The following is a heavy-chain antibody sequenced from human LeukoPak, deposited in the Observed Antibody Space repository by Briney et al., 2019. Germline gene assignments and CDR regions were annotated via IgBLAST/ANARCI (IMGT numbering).Heavy chain of an antibody. CDR3: ARDEANFYPTVGWFDP. Sequence: SETLSLTCSVSGDSIRSNDYYWGWIRQPPGKGLGWIGSIYYGGSTYYNLSLKSRVTISVDTSKNQFSLKLSSVTAADTAVYYCARDEANFYPTVGWFDPWGQGTLVTVSS. D-gene: IGHD2/OR15-2a*01. V-gene: IGHV4-39*07. J-gene: IGHJ5*02. CDR2: IYYGGST. CDR1: GDSIRSNDYY.